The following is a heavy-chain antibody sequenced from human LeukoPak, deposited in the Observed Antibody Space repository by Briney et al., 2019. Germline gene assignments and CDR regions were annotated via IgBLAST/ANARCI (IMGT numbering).Heavy chain of an antibody. V-gene: IGHV3-21*01. CDR1: GFTFSNYN. J-gene: IGHJ4*02. CDR2: ITSTSSYI. CDR3: ARGVPRDWLLFL. D-gene: IGHD3-9*01. Sequence: GGSLRLSCAASGFTFSNYNMNWVRQAPGKGLEWVSSITSTSSYIYYADSVRGRFTISRDNAKNSLYLQMNSLRAEDTALYYCARGVPRDWLLFLWGQGTLVTVSS.